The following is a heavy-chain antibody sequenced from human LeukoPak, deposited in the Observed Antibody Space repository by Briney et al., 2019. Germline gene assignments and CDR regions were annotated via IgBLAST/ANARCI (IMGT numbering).Heavy chain of an antibody. CDR2: ISGSGGST. J-gene: IGHJ4*02. V-gene: IGHV3-23*01. CDR1: GFTFSSYA. D-gene: IGHD2-2*01. CDR3: AKVLIIVVVPAATRAFEY. Sequence: GGSLRLSCAASGFTFSSYAMSWVRQAPGKGLEWVSAISGSGGSTYYADSVKGRFTISRDNSKNTLYLQMNSLRAEDTAVYYCAKVLIIVVVPAATRAFEYWGQGTLVTVSS.